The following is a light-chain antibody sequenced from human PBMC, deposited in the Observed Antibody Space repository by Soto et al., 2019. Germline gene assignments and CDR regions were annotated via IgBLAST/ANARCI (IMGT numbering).Light chain of an antibody. Sequence: QSVLTQPPSASGTPGQRVSISCSGSTSNIGLNTVNWYQQLPGTAPKLLTYSDNQRPAGVPDRFSGSRSGTSASLAISGLQSEYEADYYCAACDGSLNGPVFGGGTKLTVL. J-gene: IGLJ2*01. CDR2: SDN. CDR1: TSNIGLNT. CDR3: AACDGSLNGPV. V-gene: IGLV1-44*01.